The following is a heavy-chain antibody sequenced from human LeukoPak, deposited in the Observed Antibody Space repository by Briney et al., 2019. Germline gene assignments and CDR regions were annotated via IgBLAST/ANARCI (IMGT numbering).Heavy chain of an antibody. Sequence: GGSLRLSCAASGFSFSYNAMTWVRQSPGKGLEWISYIGIDSGNTNYADSVKGRFTISGDKAKNSLYLQMNSLRVEDTAVYYCARDYKYAFDNWGQGTLVTVSS. D-gene: IGHD5-24*01. J-gene: IGHJ4*02. CDR3: ARDYKYAFDN. V-gene: IGHV3-11*06. CDR2: IGIDSGNT. CDR1: GFSFSYNA.